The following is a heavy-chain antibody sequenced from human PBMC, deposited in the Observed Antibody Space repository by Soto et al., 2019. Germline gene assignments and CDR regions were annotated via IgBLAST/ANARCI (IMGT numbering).Heavy chain of an antibody. CDR1: GFSLNNARMG. D-gene: IGHD4-4*01. CDR2: IFSNDEK. CDR3: ARTDATVGGYFDV. V-gene: IGHV2-26*01. J-gene: IGHJ2*01. Sequence: QVTLKESGPVLVKPTETLTLTCTVSGFSLNNARMGVSWIRQPPGKALEWLAQIFSNDEKSYSTSLKSRLTISKDTPKSQAILTMTHMDPVDTATYYCARTDATVGGYFDVWGRGTLVTVSS.